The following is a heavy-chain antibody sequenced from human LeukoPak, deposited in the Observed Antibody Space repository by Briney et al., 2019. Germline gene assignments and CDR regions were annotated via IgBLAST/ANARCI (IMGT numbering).Heavy chain of an antibody. CDR1: GFTFSSYA. CDR3: AKGEVRGYKKRGVDY. Sequence: PGGSLRLSCAASGFTFSSYAMSWVRQAPGKGLEWVSAISGSGGSTYYADSVKGRFTISRDNSKNTLYLQMNSLRAEDTAVYYCAKGEVRGYKKRGVDYWGRGTLVTVSS. V-gene: IGHV3-23*01. CDR2: ISGSGGST. D-gene: IGHD5-18*01. J-gene: IGHJ4*02.